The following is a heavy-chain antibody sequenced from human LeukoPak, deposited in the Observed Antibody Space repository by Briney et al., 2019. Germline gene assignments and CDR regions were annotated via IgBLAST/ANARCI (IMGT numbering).Heavy chain of an antibody. CDR1: GFTFSIYA. D-gene: IGHD6-19*01. Sequence: GGSLRLSCAASGFTFSIYAMSWVRQAPGKGLEWVSTISGSGGSTYYADSVKGRFTISRDNSKNTLYLQMNSLRAEDTAVYYCAKDAKQWLVRAFDYWGQGTLVTVSS. V-gene: IGHV3-23*01. J-gene: IGHJ4*02. CDR3: AKDAKQWLVRAFDY. CDR2: ISGSGGST.